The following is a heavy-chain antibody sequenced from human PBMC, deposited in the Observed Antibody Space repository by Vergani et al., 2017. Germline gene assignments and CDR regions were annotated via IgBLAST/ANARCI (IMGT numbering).Heavy chain of an antibody. V-gene: IGHV1-46*01. D-gene: IGHD6-6*01. J-gene: IGHJ6*02. CDR2: INPSGGST. CDR1: GYTFTSYY. CDR3: ATFSARSKYYYYGMDV. Sequence: QVQLVQSGAEVKKPGASVKVSCKASGYTFTSYYMHWVRQAPGQGLEWMGIINPSGGSTSYAQKFQGRVTMTGDTSTSTVYMELSSLRSEDTAVYYCATFSARSKYYYYGMDVWGQGTTVTVSS.